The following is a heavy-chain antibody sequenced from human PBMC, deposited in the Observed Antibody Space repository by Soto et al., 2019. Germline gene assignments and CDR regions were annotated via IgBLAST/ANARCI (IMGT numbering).Heavy chain of an antibody. CDR2: IKSKTDGGTT. CDR3: TTARGTYGAEYFQH. J-gene: IGHJ1*01. V-gene: IGHV3-15*01. CDR1: GFTFTNAW. D-gene: IGHD4-17*01. Sequence: KTGGSLRLSCAASGFTFTNAWMSWVRQAPGKGLEWVGRIKSKTDGGTTDYAAPVEGRFTISRDDSKNTLYLQMNSLKTEDTAVYYCTTARGTYGAEYFQHWGQGTLVTVSS.